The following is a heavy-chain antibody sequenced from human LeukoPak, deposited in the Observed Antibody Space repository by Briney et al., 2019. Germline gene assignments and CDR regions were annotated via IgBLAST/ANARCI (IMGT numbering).Heavy chain of an antibody. CDR1: GFTFSIYW. Sequence: PGGSLRLSCAASGFTFSIYWMSCVPQDPGKGREWGANIKQEGREKQYVDSLRGRFTISRDNAKNSLYLQKNTLRAGNTRVYYFERGFDARLDYWGQGTLVTVSS. CDR2: IKQEGREK. J-gene: IGHJ4*02. V-gene: IGHV3-7*01. CDR3: ERGFDARLDY. D-gene: IGHD2-21*01.